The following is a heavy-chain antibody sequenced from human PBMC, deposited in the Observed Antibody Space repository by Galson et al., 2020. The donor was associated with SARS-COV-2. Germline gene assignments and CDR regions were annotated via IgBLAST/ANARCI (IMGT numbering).Heavy chain of an antibody. CDR3: ATLVPPTVTTNYYYYMDV. V-gene: IGHV1-18*04. Sequence: ASVKDSCKASGYTFTSYGISWVRQAPGQGLEWMGWISAYNGNTNYAQNFQGRVTMTTDTSTSTAYMELRSLRSEDTAVYYCATLVPPTVTTNYYYYMDVWGKGTTVTVSS. J-gene: IGHJ6*03. CDR2: ISAYNGNT. D-gene: IGHD4-17*01. CDR1: GYTFTSYG.